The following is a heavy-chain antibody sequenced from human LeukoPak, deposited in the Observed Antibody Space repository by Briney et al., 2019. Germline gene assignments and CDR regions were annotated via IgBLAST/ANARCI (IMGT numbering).Heavy chain of an antibody. V-gene: IGHV4-38-2*02. J-gene: IGHJ4*02. CDR1: GDSPAIVYY. CDR2: IYQSGTT. CDR3: ARGRRGYRAELDS. D-gene: IGHD3-22*01. Sequence: PSETVSLTCIVSGDSPAIVYYGDSIRQAPGKGLEWIWSIYQSGTTYYNPSLKSRVTISKDTSKNQFSLRLCSVTDADTALYYCARGRRGYRAELDSWGQGTLVTVSS.